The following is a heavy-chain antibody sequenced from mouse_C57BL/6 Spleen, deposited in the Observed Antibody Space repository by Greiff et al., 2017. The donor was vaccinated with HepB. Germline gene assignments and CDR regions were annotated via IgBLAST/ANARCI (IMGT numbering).Heavy chain of an antibody. Sequence: QVQLQQPGAELVMPGASLKLSCKASGYTFTSYWMHWVKQRPGQGLEWIGEIDPSDSYTNYNQKFKGKSTLTVDKSSSTAYMQLSSLTSEDSAVYYCARGGYFDYWGQGTTLTVSS. V-gene: IGHV1-69*01. CDR2: IDPSDSYT. J-gene: IGHJ2*01. CDR1: GYTFTSYW. CDR3: ARGGYFDY.